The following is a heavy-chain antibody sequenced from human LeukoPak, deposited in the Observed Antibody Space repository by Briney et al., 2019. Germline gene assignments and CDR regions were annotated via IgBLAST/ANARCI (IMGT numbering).Heavy chain of an antibody. J-gene: IGHJ4*02. Sequence: SETLSLTCAVSGYSISSGHYWGWIRQPLGKGLEWIGSMYHSGSTYHNPSLKSRVTISVDTSKNQFSLNLSSVTAADTAVYYCARVRYIYGYYFDYWGQGTLVTVSS. CDR2: MYHSGST. V-gene: IGHV4-38-2*01. CDR1: GYSISSGHY. D-gene: IGHD5-18*01. CDR3: ARVRYIYGYYFDY.